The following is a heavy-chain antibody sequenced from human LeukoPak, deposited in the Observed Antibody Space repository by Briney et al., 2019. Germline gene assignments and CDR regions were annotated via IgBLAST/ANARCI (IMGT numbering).Heavy chain of an antibody. V-gene: IGHV3-33*01. Sequence: GGSLRLSCAASGFTFSSYGMHWVRQAPGKGLEWVAVIWYDGSNKYYADSVKGRFTISRDNSKNTLYLQMNSLRAEDTAVYYCARSGGLQKFDYWGQGTLVTVSS. J-gene: IGHJ4*02. D-gene: IGHD4-11*01. CDR2: IWYDGSNK. CDR1: GFTFSSYG. CDR3: ARSGGLQKFDY.